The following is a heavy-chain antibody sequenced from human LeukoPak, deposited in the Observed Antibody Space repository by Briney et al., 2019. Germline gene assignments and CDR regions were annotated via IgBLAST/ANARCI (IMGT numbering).Heavy chain of an antibody. J-gene: IGHJ5*02. CDR1: GYTFTSYA. V-gene: IGHV1-3*01. CDR3: ARDRYSSSWTKWFDP. D-gene: IGHD6-13*01. Sequence: GASVKVSCKASGYTFTSYAMNWVRQAPGQGLEWMGWINAGNGNTKYSQNIQGRVTITRDTSASTAYMELSSLRSEDTAVYYCARDRYSSSWTKWFDPWGQGTLVTVSS. CDR2: INAGNGNT.